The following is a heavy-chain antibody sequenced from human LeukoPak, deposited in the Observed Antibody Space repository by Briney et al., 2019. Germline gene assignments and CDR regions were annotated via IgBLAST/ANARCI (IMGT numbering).Heavy chain of an antibody. CDR3: ARSPHSDYYDSSGYYRSYYFDY. J-gene: IGHJ4*02. CDR2: IIPILGIA. V-gene: IGHV1-69*04. CDR1: GYTFTSYD. Sequence: ASVKVSCKASGYTFTSYDISWVRQAPGQGLEWMGRIIPILGIANYAQKFQGRVTITADKSTSTAYMELSSLRSEDTAVYYCARSPHSDYYDSSGYYRSYYFDYWGQGTLVTVSS. D-gene: IGHD3-22*01.